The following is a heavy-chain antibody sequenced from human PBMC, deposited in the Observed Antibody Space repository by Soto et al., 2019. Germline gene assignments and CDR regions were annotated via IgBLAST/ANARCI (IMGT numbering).Heavy chain of an antibody. CDR3: ARFYDYGGNSDSTDAFDI. Sequence: EVQLVESGGGLVKPGGSLRLSCAASGFTFSSYSMNWVRQAPGKGLEWVSSISSSSSYIYYADSVKGRFTISRDNAKNLLYLQMNSLRAEDTAVYYCARFYDYGGNSDSTDAFDIWGQGTMVTVSS. J-gene: IGHJ3*02. CDR1: GFTFSSYS. V-gene: IGHV3-21*01. CDR2: ISSSSSYI. D-gene: IGHD4-17*01.